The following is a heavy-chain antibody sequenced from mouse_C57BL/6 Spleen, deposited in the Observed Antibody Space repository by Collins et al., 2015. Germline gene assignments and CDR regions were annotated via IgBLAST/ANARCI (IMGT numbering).Heavy chain of an antibody. CDR1: GYTFTSYW. V-gene: IGHV1-55*01. CDR2: IYPGSGST. Sequence: QVQLQQPGAELVKPGASVKMFCKASGYTFTSYWITWVKQRPGQGLEWIGDIYPGSGSTNYNEKFKSKATLTVDTSSSTAYMQLSSLTSEDSAVYYCARKGAVKDYGRGYFDVWGTGTTVTVSS. CDR3: ARKGAVKDYGRGYFDV. D-gene: IGHD1-2*01. J-gene: IGHJ1*03.